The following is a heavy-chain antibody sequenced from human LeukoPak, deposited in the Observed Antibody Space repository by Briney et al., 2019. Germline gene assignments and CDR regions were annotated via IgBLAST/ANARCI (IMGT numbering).Heavy chain of an antibody. CDR3: ARHLGYCSSTSCYTEVEYFGY. J-gene: IGHJ4*02. CDR1: GGSISSSSYY. CDR2: IYYSGST. V-gene: IGHV4-39*01. Sequence: SETLSLTCTVSGGSISSSSYYWGWIRQPPGKGLEWIGSIYYSGSTYYNPSLKSRVTISVDTSKNQFSLKLSSVTAADTAVYYCARHLGYCSSTSCYTEVEYFGYWGQGTLVTVSS. D-gene: IGHD2-2*02.